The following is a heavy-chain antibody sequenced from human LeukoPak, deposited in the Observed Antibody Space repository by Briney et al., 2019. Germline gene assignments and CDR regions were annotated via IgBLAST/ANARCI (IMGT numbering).Heavy chain of an antibody. CDR3: ARAKDCSSITCPFDI. J-gene: IGHJ3*02. Sequence: GGSLRLPCAASAFTFHDYGMSWVRQAPGKGLEWVSGINWNSGSTGYADPVKGRFTIPIHNGKNSLYLQMNSLRAEDTALCYCARAKDCSSITCPFDIWGQGTMVTVSS. CDR2: INWNSGST. V-gene: IGHV3-20*04. CDR1: AFTFHDYG. D-gene: IGHD2-2*01.